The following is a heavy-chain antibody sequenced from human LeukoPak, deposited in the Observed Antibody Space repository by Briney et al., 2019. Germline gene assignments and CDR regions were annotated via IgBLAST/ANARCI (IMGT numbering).Heavy chain of an antibody. D-gene: IGHD1-26*01. CDR1: GFTFSSYS. J-gene: IGHJ4*02. CDR2: ISSSSSYI. CDR3: ARGYSGSHPHFDY. Sequence: GGSLRLSCAASGFTFSSYSMNWVRQAPGKGLEWVSSISSSSSYIYYADSVKGRFTISRDNAKNSLYLQMNSLRAEDTAMYYCARGYSGSHPHFDYWGQGTLVTVSS. V-gene: IGHV3-21*01.